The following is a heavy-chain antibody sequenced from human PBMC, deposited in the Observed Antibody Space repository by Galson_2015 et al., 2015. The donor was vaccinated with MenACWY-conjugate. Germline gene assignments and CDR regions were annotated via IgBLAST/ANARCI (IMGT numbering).Heavy chain of an antibody. CDR2: IKQDGSGK. D-gene: IGHD6-19*01. J-gene: IGHJ3*01. Sequence: SLRLSCATSGFTFSNSWMGWVRQAPGKGLEWVANIKQDGSGKYYVDSVKGRFIISRDNAKNSLFLQMDSLSAEDTALYYCARAKEQWLSKTFDLWGQGTMVTVSS. CDR3: ARAKEQWLSKTFDL. V-gene: IGHV3-7*01. CDR1: GFTFSNSW.